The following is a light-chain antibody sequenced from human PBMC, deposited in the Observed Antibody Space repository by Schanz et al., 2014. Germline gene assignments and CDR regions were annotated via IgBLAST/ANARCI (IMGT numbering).Light chain of an antibody. J-gene: IGLJ3*02. Sequence: QSALTQPASVSGSPGQSITLSCTGTSSDVGTFNYVSWYQQSPGKAPKLMIYGVSNRPSGVSNRFSGSKSGNTASLTISGLQAEDEADYYCSSYTSSSTPVFGGGTKLTVL. CDR2: GVS. CDR3: SSYTSSSTPV. V-gene: IGLV2-14*01. CDR1: SSDVGTFNY.